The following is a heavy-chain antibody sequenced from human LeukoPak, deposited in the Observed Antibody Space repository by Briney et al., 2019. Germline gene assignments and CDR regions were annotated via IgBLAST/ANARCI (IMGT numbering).Heavy chain of an antibody. D-gene: IGHD1-1*01. CDR1: GGTFSSYA. CDR3: ARAPLDALYYYYYMDV. CDR2: IIPIFGTA. V-gene: IGHV1-69*13. Sequence: SVKVSCKASGGTFSSYAISWVRQAPGQGLEWMGGIIPIFGTANYAQKFQGRVTITADESTSTAYMELSSLRSEDTAVYYCARAPLDALYYYYYMDVWGKGTTVTISS. J-gene: IGHJ6*03.